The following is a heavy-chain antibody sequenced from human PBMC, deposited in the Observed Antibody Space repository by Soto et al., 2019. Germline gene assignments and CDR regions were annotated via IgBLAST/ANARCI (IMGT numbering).Heavy chain of an antibody. Sequence: QVQLVQSGAEVKKPGSSVKVSCKASGGTFSSYTISWVRQAPGQGLEWMGRIIPILGIANYAQKSQGRVTITAEKSTSTAYLELSSLRSEDTAVYYCATLWFGTINDAFDIWGQGTMVTVSS. D-gene: IGHD3-10*01. CDR3: ATLWFGTINDAFDI. V-gene: IGHV1-69*02. CDR2: IIPILGIA. CDR1: GGTFSSYT. J-gene: IGHJ3*02.